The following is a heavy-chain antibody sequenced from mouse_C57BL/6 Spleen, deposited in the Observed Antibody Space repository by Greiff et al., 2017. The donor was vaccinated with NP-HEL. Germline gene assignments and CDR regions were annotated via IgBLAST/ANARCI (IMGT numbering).Heavy chain of an antibody. CDR3: ARFLGRKGYYAMDY. D-gene: IGHD4-1*01. CDR1: GYTFTSYW. J-gene: IGHJ4*01. V-gene: IGHV1-55*01. CDR2: IYPGSGST. Sequence: VQLQQPGAELVKPGASVKMSCKASGYTFTSYWITWVKQRPGQGLEWIGDIYPGSGSTNYNEKFKSKATLTVDTSSSTAYMQLSSLTSEDSAVYYCARFLGRKGYYAMDYWGQGTSVTVSS.